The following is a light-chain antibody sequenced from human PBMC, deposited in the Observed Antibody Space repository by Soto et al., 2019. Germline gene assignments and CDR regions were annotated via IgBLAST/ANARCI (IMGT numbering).Light chain of an antibody. CDR1: QSVYSY. CDR3: QQTHCSPHT. V-gene: IGKV1-39*01. Sequence: DIQMTQSPSSLSASVGDRVTFTCRASQSVYSYVNWYQQQPGKAPKLLIYAAYHLYSGVPSRFCGAESATDFTLTIYSLQPEDFATYFYQQTHCSPHTSGQGTKLEIK. J-gene: IGKJ2*01. CDR2: AAY.